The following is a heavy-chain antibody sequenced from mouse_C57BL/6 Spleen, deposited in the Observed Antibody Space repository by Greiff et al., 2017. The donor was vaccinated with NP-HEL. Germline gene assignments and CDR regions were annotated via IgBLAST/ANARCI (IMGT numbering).Heavy chain of an antibody. CDR1: GYTFTDYE. Sequence: QVQLQQPGAELVKPGASVKLSCKASGYTFTDYEMHWVKQTPVHGLEWIGAIDPETGGTAYNQKFKGKAILTADKSSSTAYMELRSLTSEDSAVYYCTRSWLRNYFDYWGQGTTRTVSS. J-gene: IGHJ2*01. D-gene: IGHD2-2*01. CDR2: IDPETGGT. V-gene: IGHV1-15*01. CDR3: TRSWLRNYFDY.